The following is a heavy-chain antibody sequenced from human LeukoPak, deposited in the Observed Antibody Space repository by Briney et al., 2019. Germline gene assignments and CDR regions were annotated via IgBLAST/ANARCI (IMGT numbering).Heavy chain of an antibody. Sequence: SVEVSCKASGGTFSSYAISWVRQAPGQGLEWMGRIIPIFGTANYAQKFQGRVTITTDESTSTAYMELSSLRSEDTAVYYCARDVRYYDSSGYLPVMYYFDYWGQGTLVTVSS. CDR1: GGTFSSYA. CDR2: IIPIFGTA. CDR3: ARDVRYYDSSGYLPVMYYFDY. D-gene: IGHD3-22*01. J-gene: IGHJ4*02. V-gene: IGHV1-69*05.